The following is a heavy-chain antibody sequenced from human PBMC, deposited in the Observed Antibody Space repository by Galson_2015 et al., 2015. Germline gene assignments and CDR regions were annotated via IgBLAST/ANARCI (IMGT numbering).Heavy chain of an antibody. D-gene: IGHD3-22*01. CDR1: GYTFTSYG. CDR2: ISAYNGNT. CDR3: ARFYNYDISGYYPFVY. Sequence: SVKVSCKASGYTFTSYGISWVRQAPGQGLEWMGWISAYNGNTNYAQKLQGRVTMTTDTSTSTAYMELRSLRSDDTAVYYCARFYNYDISGYYPFVYLGQRTLVTVSS. V-gene: IGHV1-18*01. J-gene: IGHJ4*02.